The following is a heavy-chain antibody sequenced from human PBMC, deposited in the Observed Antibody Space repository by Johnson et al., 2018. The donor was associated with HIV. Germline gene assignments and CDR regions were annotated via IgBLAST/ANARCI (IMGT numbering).Heavy chain of an antibody. CDR2: ISYDGSNK. D-gene: IGHD1-26*01. J-gene: IGHJ3*02. CDR1: GFTFSTYA. Sequence: VQLVESGGGVVQPGRSLRLSCAASGFTFSTYAMHWVRQAPGKGLEWVTVISYDGSNKYYADSVKGRFTISRDNAKNSLYLQMNSLRAEDTAVYYCARDEPELGDAFDIWGQGTMVTVSS. V-gene: IGHV3-30*04. CDR3: ARDEPELGDAFDI.